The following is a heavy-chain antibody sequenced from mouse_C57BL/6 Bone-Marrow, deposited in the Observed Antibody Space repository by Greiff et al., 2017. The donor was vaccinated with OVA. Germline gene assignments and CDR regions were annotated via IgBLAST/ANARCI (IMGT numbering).Heavy chain of an antibody. V-gene: IGHV1-76*01. Sequence: QVQLQQSGAELVRPGASVKLSCKASGYTFTDYYINWVKQRPGQGLEWIARIYPGSGNTYYNEKFKGKATLTAEKSSSTAYMQLSSLTSEDSAVYFCARGGAAQATCYFDYWGQGTTLTVSS. D-gene: IGHD3-2*02. J-gene: IGHJ2*01. CDR3: ARGGAAQATCYFDY. CDR2: IYPGSGNT. CDR1: GYTFTDYY.